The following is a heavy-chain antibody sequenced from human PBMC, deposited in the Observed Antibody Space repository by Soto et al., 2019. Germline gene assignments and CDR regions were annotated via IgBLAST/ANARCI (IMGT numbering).Heavy chain of an antibody. D-gene: IGHD2-2*01. CDR2: ISSSSSTI. CDR1: GFTFSSYS. Sequence: EVQLVESGGGLVQPGGSLRLSCAASGFTFSSYSMNWVRQAPGKGLEWVSYISSSSSTIYYADSVKGRFTISRDNAKNSLDLQINSLRDEDTAVYYCARESCSSTSCPPWGQGTLVTVSS. V-gene: IGHV3-48*02. J-gene: IGHJ5*02. CDR3: ARESCSSTSCPP.